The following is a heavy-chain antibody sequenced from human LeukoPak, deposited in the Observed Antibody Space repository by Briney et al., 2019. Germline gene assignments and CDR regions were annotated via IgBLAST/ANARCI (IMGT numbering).Heavy chain of an antibody. V-gene: IGHV3-9*01. CDR1: GFSFDDYA. D-gene: IGHD1-26*01. J-gene: IGHJ5*02. CDR3: AKEVGATPT. Sequence: GRSLRLSCAASGFSFDDYAMHWVRQAPGKGLEWVSGISWNSGSVGYADSVKGRFTISRDNSKNTLYLQMNSLRAEDTAVYYCAKEVGATPTWGQGTLVTVSS. CDR2: ISWNSGSV.